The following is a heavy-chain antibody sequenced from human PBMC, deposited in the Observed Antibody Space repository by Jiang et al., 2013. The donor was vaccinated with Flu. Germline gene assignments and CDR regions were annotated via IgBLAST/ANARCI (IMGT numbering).Heavy chain of an antibody. CDR3: ARESRDYYGTGYSCDY. CDR1: GDSISNYY. J-gene: IGHJ4*02. Sequence: GLVKPSETLSLTCAVSGDSISNYYWSWIRQPAGKGLEWIGRVYTSGSTDTNPSLKSRVTMSVDTSKNQFSLIVDSVTAADTAVYYCARESRDYYGTGYSCDYWGQGAPVTVSS. CDR2: VYTSGST. V-gene: IGHV4-4*07. D-gene: IGHD3-9*01.